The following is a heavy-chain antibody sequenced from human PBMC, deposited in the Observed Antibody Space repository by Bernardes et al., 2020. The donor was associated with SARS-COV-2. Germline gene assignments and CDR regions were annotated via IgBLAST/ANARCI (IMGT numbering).Heavy chain of an antibody. CDR3: ATGPPYYYDSSGYRNWFDP. V-gene: IGHV1-24*01. CDR1: GYTLTELS. CDR2: FDPEDGET. J-gene: IGHJ5*02. Sequence: ASVKVSCKVSGYTLTELSMHWVRQAPGKGLEWMGGFDPEDGETIYAQKFQGRVTMTEDTSTDTAYMELCSLRSEDTAVYYCATGPPYYYDSSGYRNWFDPWGQGTLVTVSS. D-gene: IGHD3-22*01.